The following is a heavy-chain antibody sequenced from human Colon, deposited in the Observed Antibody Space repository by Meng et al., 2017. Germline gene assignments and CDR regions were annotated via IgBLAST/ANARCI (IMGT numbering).Heavy chain of an antibody. V-gene: IGHV1-2*06. CDR1: GYSFTAYY. CDR2: INPSTGGT. CDR3: AREGNKGQQVEEFDY. D-gene: IGHD2/OR15-2a*01. J-gene: IGHJ4*02. Sequence: ASVKVSCKASGYSFTAYYIHWVRQAPGQGLEWVGRINPSTGGTNYEQRFQGRVTMTRDTSISTAYMELSRLTSDDTAVFYCAREGNKGQQVEEFDYWGQGYQVNGSS.